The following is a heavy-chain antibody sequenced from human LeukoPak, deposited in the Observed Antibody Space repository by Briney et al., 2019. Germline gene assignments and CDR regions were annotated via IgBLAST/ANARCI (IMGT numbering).Heavy chain of an antibody. Sequence: GASVKVSCKASGYTFPNYDINWVRQATGQGLEWMGWMNFNSGNTGYAQKFQGRVTMTRNTAINTVYMELSSLKSEDTAIYYCAKVGLGNTAIHIWGQGTMVTVSS. CDR2: MNFNSGNT. V-gene: IGHV1-8*01. CDR3: AKVGLGNTAIHI. CDR1: GYTFPNYD. J-gene: IGHJ3*02. D-gene: IGHD3/OR15-3a*01.